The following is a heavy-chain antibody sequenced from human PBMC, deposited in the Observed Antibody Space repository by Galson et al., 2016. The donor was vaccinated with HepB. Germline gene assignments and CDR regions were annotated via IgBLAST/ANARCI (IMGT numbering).Heavy chain of an antibody. J-gene: IGHJ4*02. D-gene: IGHD3-3*01. Sequence: SVKVSCKASGFTFTTSAVQWVRQARGQRLEWIGWIVVASGKTNYAQKFQERVTITRDKSTSTAYMELSNLTSEDTAVYYCAALRVAFYDFWSGSEYFDYWGQATQVTVSS. V-gene: IGHV1-58*01. CDR1: GFTFTTSA. CDR2: IVVASGKT. CDR3: AALRVAFYDFWSGSEYFDY.